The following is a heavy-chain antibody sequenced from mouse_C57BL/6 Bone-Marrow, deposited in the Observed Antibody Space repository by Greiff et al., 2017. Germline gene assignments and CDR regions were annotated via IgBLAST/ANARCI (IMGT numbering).Heavy chain of an antibody. J-gene: IGHJ2*01. CDR1: GYTFTSYG. D-gene: IGHD2-5*01. Sequence: VKLVESGAELARPGASVKLSCKASGYTFTSYGISWVKQRTGQGLEWIGEIYPRSGNTYYNEKFKGKATLTADKSSSTAYMELRSLTSEDSAVXFCAKHGDSNYPYYCDDWGQGTTLTVSS. CDR2: IYPRSGNT. CDR3: AKHGDSNYPYYCDD. V-gene: IGHV1-81*01.